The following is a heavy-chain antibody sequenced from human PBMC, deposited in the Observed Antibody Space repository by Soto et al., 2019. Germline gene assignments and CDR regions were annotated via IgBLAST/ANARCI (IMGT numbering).Heavy chain of an antibody. D-gene: IGHD3-22*01. Sequence: SQTLSLTCAISGDSVSSNSAAWNWIRQSPSRGLEWLGRTYYRSKWYNDYAVSVKSRITINPDTSKNQFSLQLNSVTPEDTAVYYCARTPFLPWVVVVIDFDYWGQGTLVTVSS. CDR2: TYYRSKWYN. CDR3: ARTPFLPWVVVVIDFDY. J-gene: IGHJ4*02. CDR1: GDSVSSNSAA. V-gene: IGHV6-1*01.